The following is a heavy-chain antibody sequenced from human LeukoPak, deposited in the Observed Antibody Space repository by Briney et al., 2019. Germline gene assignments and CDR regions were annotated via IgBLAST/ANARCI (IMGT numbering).Heavy chain of an antibody. J-gene: IGHJ6*03. V-gene: IGHV3-53*01. CDR3: VKYRRSGPGPHYYYMDV. CDR1: GFTVSSNY. Sequence: PGGSLRLSCAASGFTVSSNYMNWVRQAPGKGLEWVSVIYSGGTTYYADSVKGRFTISRDNSKNTLYLQMSSLRAEDTAVYYCVKYRRSGPGPHYYYMDVWGKGTTVTVSS. CDR2: IYSGGTT. D-gene: IGHD5-12*01.